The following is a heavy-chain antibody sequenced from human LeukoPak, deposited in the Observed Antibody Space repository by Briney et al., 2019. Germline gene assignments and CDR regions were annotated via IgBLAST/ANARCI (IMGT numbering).Heavy chain of an antibody. D-gene: IGHD6-19*01. CDR2: ISARAGSA. J-gene: IGHJ4*02. CDR1: EISLSTYA. CDR3: AKEGSGWFDGRYFDN. V-gene: IGHV3-23*02. Sequence: GGSLRLSCEASEISLSTYAMSWVRQAPGRGLEWVAGISARAGSAYYRDSLKGRLTISRDNSKNTLYLQMNDLRPEDTARYYCAKEGSGWFDGRYFDNWGQGTLLTVSS.